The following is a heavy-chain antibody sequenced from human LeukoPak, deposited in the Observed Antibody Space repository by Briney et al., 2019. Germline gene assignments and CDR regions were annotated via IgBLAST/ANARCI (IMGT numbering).Heavy chain of an antibody. V-gene: IGHV4-34*01. Sequence: GSLRLSCAASGFTFSNAWMSWVRQPPGKGLEWIGEINHSGSTNYNPSLKSRVTISVDTSKNQFSLKLSSVTAADTAVYYCARGWSYGQLLYGSQPANWFDPWGQGTLVTVSS. CDR1: GFTFSNAW. J-gene: IGHJ5*02. CDR2: INHSGST. CDR3: ARGWSYGQLLYGSQPANWFDP. D-gene: IGHD2-2*02.